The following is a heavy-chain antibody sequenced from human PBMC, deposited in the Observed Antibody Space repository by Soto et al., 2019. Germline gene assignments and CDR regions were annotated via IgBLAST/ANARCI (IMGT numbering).Heavy chain of an antibody. J-gene: IGHJ3*02. CDR3: ARHEYSGYDLGPDAFDI. CDR2: IYYSGST. Sequence: SETLSLTCTVSGGSISSYYWSWIRQPPGKGLEWIGYIYYSGSTNYNPSLKSRVTISVDTSKNQFSLKLSSVTAADTAVYYCARHEYSGYDLGPDAFDIWGQGTMVTVSS. CDR1: GGSISSYY. V-gene: IGHV4-59*08. D-gene: IGHD5-12*01.